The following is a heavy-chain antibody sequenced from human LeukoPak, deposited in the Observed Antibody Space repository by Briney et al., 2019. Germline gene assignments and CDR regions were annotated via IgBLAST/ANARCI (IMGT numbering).Heavy chain of an antibody. CDR2: IYSGGST. CDR1: GLIVSSNY. Sequence: GGSLRLSCAASGLIVSSNYMNWVRQAPGKGLEWVSAIYSGGSTYYSDSVGGRFTTSRDHSKNTLNLQMNSLRAEDTAVYYCAKGLGDCDDYDAYFYYGGQGTLVTVSS. CDR3: AKGLGDCDDYDAYFYY. D-gene: IGHD4-17*01. J-gene: IGHJ4*02. V-gene: IGHV3-66*01.